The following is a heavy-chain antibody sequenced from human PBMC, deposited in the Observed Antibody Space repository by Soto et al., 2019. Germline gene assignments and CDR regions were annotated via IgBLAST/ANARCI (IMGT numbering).Heavy chain of an antibody. D-gene: IGHD3-3*01. CDR1: GYTFTSYY. CDR2: INPSGGST. J-gene: IGHJ6*02. CDR3: AREHLEWLLHDPPNGMDV. Sequence: ASVNVSCKASGYTFTSYYMHWVLQAPGQGLEWMGIINPSGGSTSYAQKFQGRVTMTRDTSTSTVYMELSSLRSEDTAVYYCAREHLEWLLHDPPNGMDVWGQGTTVTVSS. V-gene: IGHV1-46*01.